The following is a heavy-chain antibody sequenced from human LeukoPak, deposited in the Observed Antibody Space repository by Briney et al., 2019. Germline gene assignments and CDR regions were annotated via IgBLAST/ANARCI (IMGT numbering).Heavy chain of an antibody. CDR2: IYGSGSS. D-gene: IGHD3-10*01. J-gene: IGHJ5*02. V-gene: IGHV4-4*07. CDR1: GASINGYF. CDR3: SRDMVRETLMYWFDP. Sequence: PSETLSLTCTVSGASINGYFWSWIRQTDGGGLEWIGRIYGSGSSNYNPSFESRVTVSSDTSKSQFSLELRSVTAADTAVYYCSRDMVRETLMYWFDPWGPGIVVTVSS.